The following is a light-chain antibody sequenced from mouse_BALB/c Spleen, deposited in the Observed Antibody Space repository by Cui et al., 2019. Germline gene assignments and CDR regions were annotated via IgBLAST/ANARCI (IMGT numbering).Light chain of an antibody. V-gene: IGKV12-46*01. CDR3: QHFWGTPFT. CDR2: AAT. Sequence: DIQMPQSPACLYVSVGETVTITCRASENIYSNLAWYQQKQGKSPQLLVYAATNLADGVPSRFSGSGSGTQYSLKINSLQSEDFGSYYCQHFWGTPFTFGSGTKLEIK. CDR1: ENIYSN. J-gene: IGKJ4*01.